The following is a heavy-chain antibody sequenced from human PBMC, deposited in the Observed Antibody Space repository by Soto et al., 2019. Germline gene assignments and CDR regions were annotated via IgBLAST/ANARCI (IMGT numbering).Heavy chain of an antibody. CDR3: AADRYCSSNTCPGAFDI. CDR1: GFAFTHVW. V-gene: IGHV3-15*01. CDR2: IKRKIDGETT. Sequence: EVQLLESGGDLAEPGGSLRLSCAASGFAFTHVWMTWVRQAPGRGLEWVGRIKRKIDGETTNYAAPVKGRFTISRDDSKHTWYLQMNSLKTDDSAVYYCAADRYCSSNTCPGAFDIWGQGTTV. J-gene: IGHJ3*02. D-gene: IGHD2-2*01.